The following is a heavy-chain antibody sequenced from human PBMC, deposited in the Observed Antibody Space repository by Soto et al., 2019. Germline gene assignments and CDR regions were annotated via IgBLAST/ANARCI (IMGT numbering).Heavy chain of an antibody. CDR1: GGYISSSGYY. CDR2: IYYTGIT. J-gene: IGHJ5*02. D-gene: IGHD3-9*01. V-gene: IGHV4-39*01. Sequence: QLQLQQSGPGLVKPSETLSLTCTVSGGYISSSGYYWGCIRQPPGKGLEWIGSIYYTGITYSNPSLKSRVSITIDASKNRFSLNLSSVTAADTAVYYCARAGRYFDCLDAGGKGTLITVAS. CDR3: ARAGRYFDCLDA.